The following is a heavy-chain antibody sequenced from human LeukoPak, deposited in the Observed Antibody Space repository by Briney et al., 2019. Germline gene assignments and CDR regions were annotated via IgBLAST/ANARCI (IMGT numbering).Heavy chain of an antibody. V-gene: IGHV4-59*01. CDR2: IYYSGST. CDR3: ARGSKWLPFDY. J-gene: IGHJ4*02. D-gene: IGHD5-24*01. CDR1: GGSIRSYY. Sequence: SETLSLTCTVSGGSIRSYYWSWIRQPPGKGLEWIGYIYYSGSTNYNPSLKSRVTISVDTSKNQFSLKLSSVTAADTAVYYCARGSKWLPFDYWGQGTLVTVSS.